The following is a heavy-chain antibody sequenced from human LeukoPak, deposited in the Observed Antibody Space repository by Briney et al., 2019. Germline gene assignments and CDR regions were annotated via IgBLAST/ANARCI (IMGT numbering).Heavy chain of an antibody. J-gene: IGHJ4*02. CDR3: AGSEGVIDY. CDR1: GGSIGSSRYY. D-gene: IGHD3-10*01. Sequence: SGTLSLNCTVSGGSIGSSRYYWGWIRQTPGKGLEWIGSIYYSGSTYYTPSLKSRVTISVDTSKNQFSLKLSSVTAADTAVYYCAGSEGVIDYWGQGTLVTVSS. V-gene: IGHV4-39*01. CDR2: IYYSGST.